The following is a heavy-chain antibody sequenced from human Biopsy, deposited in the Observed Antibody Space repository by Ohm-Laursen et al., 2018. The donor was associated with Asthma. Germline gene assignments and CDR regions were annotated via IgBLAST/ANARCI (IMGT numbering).Heavy chain of an antibody. J-gene: IGHJ6*02. CDR3: ARAVDYSHYYGIDV. D-gene: IGHD3-10*01. Sequence: ASVKVSCKTSGYTFNSAGITWVRQVPGQGLEWMGWISVYNGNTKVAQKLQDRVTMITDTSTSTAYMELRSLRSDDTAVYFCARAVDYSHYYGIDVWGQGNTVTVS. CDR2: ISVYNGNT. CDR1: GYTFNSAG. V-gene: IGHV1-18*01.